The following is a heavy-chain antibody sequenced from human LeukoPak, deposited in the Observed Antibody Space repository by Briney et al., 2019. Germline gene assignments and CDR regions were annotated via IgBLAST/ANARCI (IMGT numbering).Heavy chain of an antibody. Sequence: ASVKVSCKASGYTFTGYYMHWVRQAPGQGLEWMGWINPNSGGTNYAQKVQGRVTMTRDTSISTAYMELSRLRSDDTAVYYRARKRGYYYGMDVWGQGTTVTVSS. CDR1: GYTFTGYY. CDR3: ARKRGYYYGMDV. V-gene: IGHV1-2*02. CDR2: INPNSGGT. J-gene: IGHJ6*02.